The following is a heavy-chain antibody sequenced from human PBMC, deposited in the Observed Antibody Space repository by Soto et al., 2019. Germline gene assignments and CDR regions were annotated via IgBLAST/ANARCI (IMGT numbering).Heavy chain of an antibody. CDR3: AKIESSGWCPRYGTDV. Sequence: GGSLRLSCAASGFTFSSYAMTWVRQAPGKGLEWVSGISGGNSTYYADSVKGRFTISRDNSKNALYLQMNSLRAEDTAVYYCAKIESSGWCPRYGTDVCGPGNTLTGSS. V-gene: IGHV3-23*01. CDR1: GFTFSSYA. CDR2: ISGGNST. D-gene: IGHD6-19*01. J-gene: IGHJ6*02.